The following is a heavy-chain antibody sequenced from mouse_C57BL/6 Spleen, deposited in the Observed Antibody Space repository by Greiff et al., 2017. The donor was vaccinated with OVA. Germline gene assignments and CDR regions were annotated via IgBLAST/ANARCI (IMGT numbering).Heavy chain of an antibody. J-gene: IGHJ1*03. Sequence: EVQRVESGGGLVKPGGSLKLSCAASGFTFSTYDMSWVRQTPEKRLEWVATISDGGSYTYYPDNVKGRFTISRDNAKKNLYLQMLHLKSDDTAMYYYARDRTYYTPCYFDVWGTGTTVTVSS. CDR3: ARDRTYYTPCYFDV. CDR2: ISDGGSYT. V-gene: IGHV5-4*01. D-gene: IGHD2-12*01. CDR1: GFTFSTYD.